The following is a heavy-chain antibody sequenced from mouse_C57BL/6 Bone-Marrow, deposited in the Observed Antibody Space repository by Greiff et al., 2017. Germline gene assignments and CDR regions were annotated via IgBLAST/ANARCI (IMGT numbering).Heavy chain of an antibody. V-gene: IGHV1-81*01. J-gene: IGHJ4*01. Sequence: QVQLQQSGAELARPGASVKLSCKASGYTFTSYGISWVKQRPGQGLEWIGEIYPRSGSTYYNEKFKGKATLTADKSSSTAYMELRSLTAEDSAVYFCTSWDYGYWAMDYWGRGTSVTVSS. CDR3: TSWDYGYWAMDY. D-gene: IGHD2-4*01. CDR2: IYPRSGST. CDR1: GYTFTSYG.